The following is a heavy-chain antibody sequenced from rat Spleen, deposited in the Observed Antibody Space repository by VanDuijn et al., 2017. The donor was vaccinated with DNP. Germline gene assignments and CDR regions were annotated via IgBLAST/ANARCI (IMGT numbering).Heavy chain of an antibody. V-gene: IGHV4-2*01. CDR3: GKRGWDGGFAN. D-gene: IGHD1-11*01. Sequence: EVKLVESGGGLVQPGRSLKLSCAASGLNFDDYWMGWVRQAPGKGLEWIGEIKGDSSVINHNPSLRDRFTISRDNAQNSLYLKMNNLKSKDTEICYWGKRGWDGGFANWGQGTLVTVSS. CDR1: GLNFDDYW. J-gene: IGHJ3*01. CDR2: IKGDSSVI.